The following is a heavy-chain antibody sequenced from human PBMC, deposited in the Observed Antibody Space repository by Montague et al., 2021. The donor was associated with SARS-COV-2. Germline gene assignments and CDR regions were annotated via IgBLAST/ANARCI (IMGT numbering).Heavy chain of an antibody. Sequence: SETLSLTCTVSGGPINSSFWSWIRQPPGKGLEWIGYIYYRGSTNYNPSLETRVTISVDPSKNQFYLKLSSVTAADTAVYYCAREDRWNWFDPWGQGTLVIVSS. CDR2: IYYRGST. D-gene: IGHD5-24*01. CDR3: AREDRWNWFDP. CDR1: GGPINSSF. V-gene: IGHV4-59*01. J-gene: IGHJ5*02.